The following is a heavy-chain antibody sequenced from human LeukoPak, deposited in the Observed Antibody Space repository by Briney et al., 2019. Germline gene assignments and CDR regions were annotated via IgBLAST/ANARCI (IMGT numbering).Heavy chain of an antibody. CDR2: LNTDGSLA. CDR1: GFTFGNYW. J-gene: IGHJ4*02. V-gene: IGHV3-74*01. CDR3: ARELDAAQTVDY. D-gene: IGHD1-14*01. Sequence: GGSLRLSCAASGFTFGNYWMKWVRHAPGKGLGLVSRLNTDGSLATYADSVKSQFTISRDNAKNTLYLQMNSLRVDDTAVYYCARELDAAQTVDYWGQGTLVTVSS.